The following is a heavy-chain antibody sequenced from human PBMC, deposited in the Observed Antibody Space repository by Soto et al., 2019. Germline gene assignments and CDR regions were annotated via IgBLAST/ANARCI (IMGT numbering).Heavy chain of an antibody. CDR2: IYHGGSI. D-gene: IGHD3-22*01. CDR3: TGAYYDIDGYILEP. J-gene: IGHJ5*02. V-gene: IGHV4-59*01. CDR1: GGSISSGY. Sequence: SETLSLICFVSGGSISSGYWTWIRQPPGKGLEWIGYIYHGGSINYNPSLKSRVIISVDTAKNQFSLSLSSVTAADTAVYYCTGAYYDIDGYILEPWGQGTSVTVSS.